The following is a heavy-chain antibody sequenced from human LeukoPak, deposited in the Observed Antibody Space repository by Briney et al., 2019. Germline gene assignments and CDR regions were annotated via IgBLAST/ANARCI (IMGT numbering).Heavy chain of an antibody. Sequence: SETLSLTCTVSGGSISSYYWSWIRQPPGKGLEWIGYIYYSGSTNYNPSLKSRVTISVDTSKNQFSLKLSSVTAADTAVYYCTRDREDHNLGVWYFDPWGRGTLVTVSS. CDR2: IYYSGST. CDR3: TRDREDHNLGVWYFDP. CDR1: GGSISSYY. V-gene: IGHV4-59*01. D-gene: IGHD3-16*01. J-gene: IGHJ2*01.